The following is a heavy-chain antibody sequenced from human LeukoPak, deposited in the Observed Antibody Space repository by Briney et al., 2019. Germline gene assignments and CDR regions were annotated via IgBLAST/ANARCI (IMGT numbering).Heavy chain of an antibody. Sequence: GGSLRLSCAASGFTFSSYAMHWVRQAPGKGLEWVAVISYDGSNKYYADSVEGRFTISRDNSKNTLYLQMNSLRAEDTAVYYCAREIESMDVWGQGTTVTVSS. CDR3: AREIESMDV. V-gene: IGHV3-30-3*01. CDR2: ISYDGSNK. J-gene: IGHJ6*02. CDR1: GFTFSSYA.